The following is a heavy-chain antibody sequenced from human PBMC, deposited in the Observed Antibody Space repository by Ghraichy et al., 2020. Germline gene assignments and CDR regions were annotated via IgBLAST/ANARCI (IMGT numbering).Heavy chain of an antibody. CDR2: ISSSGGST. J-gene: IGHJ4*02. Sequence: GGSLRLSCAASGFTFSMSGMSWVRQAPGKGLEWVSGISSSGGSTYYADSVKGRFTISRDNSKNTLYLQMNSLRAEDTAVYYCAKDRAYRDSGDGYWGQGTLVTVAS. D-gene: IGHD5-24*01. V-gene: IGHV3-23*01. CDR1: GFTFSMSG. CDR3: AKDRAYRDSGDGY.